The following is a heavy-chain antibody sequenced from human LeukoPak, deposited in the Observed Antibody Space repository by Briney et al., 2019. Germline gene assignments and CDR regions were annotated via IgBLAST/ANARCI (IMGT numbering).Heavy chain of an antibody. CDR1: GFTFSSYS. CDR3: AKGSGWEASYFYYYMDV. D-gene: IGHD1-26*01. Sequence: GGSLRLSCAASGFTFSSYSMNWVRQAPGKGLEWVSSISSSSSYIYYADSVKGRFTISRDNAKNSLYLQMNSLRAEDTAVYYCAKGSGWEASYFYYYMDVWGKGTTVTISS. J-gene: IGHJ6*03. V-gene: IGHV3-21*01. CDR2: ISSSSSYI.